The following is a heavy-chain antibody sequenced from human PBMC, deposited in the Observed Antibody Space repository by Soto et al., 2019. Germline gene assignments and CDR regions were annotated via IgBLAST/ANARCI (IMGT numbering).Heavy chain of an antibody. CDR2: INPDTGDT. V-gene: IGHV1-2*04. CDR3: ARVPYTSSTYFYYGMDV. J-gene: IGHJ6*02. Sequence: GASVKVSCKASGYIFIDYYIHCVRQAPGQGLEWMGWINPDTGDTNYAQKFQGWVTVTRDTSISTAYMEVSRLKSDDTAVYYCARVPYTSSTYFYYGMDVWGRGTTVTVSS. CDR1: GYIFIDYY. D-gene: IGHD6-6*01.